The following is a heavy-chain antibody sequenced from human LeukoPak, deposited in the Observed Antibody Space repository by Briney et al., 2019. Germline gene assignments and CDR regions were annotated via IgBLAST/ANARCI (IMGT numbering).Heavy chain of an antibody. V-gene: IGHV1-46*01. D-gene: IGHD6-6*01. CDR2: INPSGGST. CDR1: GYTFTSYY. J-gene: IGHJ6*03. Sequence: ASVKVSCKASGYTFTSYYMHWGRQAPGQGLEWMGIINPSGGSTSYAQKFQGRVTMTRDMSTSTVYMELSSLRSEDTAVYYCARDLYSSSSVDYYYMDVWGKGTTVTVSS. CDR3: ARDLYSSSSVDYYYMDV.